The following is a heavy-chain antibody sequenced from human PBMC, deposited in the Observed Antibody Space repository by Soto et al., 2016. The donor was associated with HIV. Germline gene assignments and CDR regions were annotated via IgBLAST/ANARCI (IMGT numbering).Heavy chain of an antibody. Sequence: HVQLQESGPGPVKPSETLSLTCTVSGGSLNNYYWSWIRQPPGKGLEWIGYIYYNGIINYNPSLERRVTMSVDTSNNQFFLNLTSLTAADTAIYYCARRLKPTVTTLGCSTAWGQGRPGPPSP. CDR1: GGSLNNYY. CDR2: IYYNGII. CDR3: ARRLKPTVTTLGCSTA. V-gene: IGHV4-59*01. D-gene: IGHD4-17*01. J-gene: IGHJ1*01.